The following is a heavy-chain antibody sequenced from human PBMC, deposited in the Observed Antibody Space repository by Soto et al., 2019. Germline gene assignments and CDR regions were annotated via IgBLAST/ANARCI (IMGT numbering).Heavy chain of an antibody. CDR2: IIPIFGTA. CDR1: GGTFSSYA. Sequence: QVQLVQSGAEVKKPGSSVKVSCKASGGTFSSYAISWVRQAPGQGLEWMGGIIPIFGTANYAQKFQGRVTITADESTSTAYMELSSLRSEDTAVYYCARAGDTMIVVDSEYFDYWGQGTLVTVSS. D-gene: IGHD3-22*01. V-gene: IGHV1-69*12. CDR3: ARAGDTMIVVDSEYFDY. J-gene: IGHJ4*02.